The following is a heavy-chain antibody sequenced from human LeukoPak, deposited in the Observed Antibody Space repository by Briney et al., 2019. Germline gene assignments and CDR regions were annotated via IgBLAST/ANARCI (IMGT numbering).Heavy chain of an antibody. Sequence: GGSLRLSCAASDFTFRRNGMSWVRQAPGEGLERVSSISSSGHDIYYADSVKGRFTISRDNAKNSLYLHKNSLRVEDTAVYYCARHGVGYYYVMDGWGRGSTVTVSS. CDR3: ARHGVGYYYVMDG. J-gene: IGHJ6*01. CDR2: ISSSGHDI. D-gene: IGHD4-17*01. V-gene: IGHV3-21*01. CDR1: DFTFRRNG.